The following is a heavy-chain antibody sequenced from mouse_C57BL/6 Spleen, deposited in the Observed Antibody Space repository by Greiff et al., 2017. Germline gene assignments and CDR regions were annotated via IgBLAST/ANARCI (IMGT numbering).Heavy chain of an antibody. CDR2: ISSGGSYT. CDR1: GFTFSSYG. Sequence: EVHLVESGGDLVKPGGSLKLSCAASGFTFSSYGMSWVRQTPDKRLEWVATISSGGSYTYYPDSVKGRFTISRDNAKNTLYLQMSSLKSEDTAMYYCARDGTYDYHYAMDYWGQGTSVTVSS. V-gene: IGHV5-6*01. D-gene: IGHD2-4*01. CDR3: ARDGTYDYHYAMDY. J-gene: IGHJ4*01.